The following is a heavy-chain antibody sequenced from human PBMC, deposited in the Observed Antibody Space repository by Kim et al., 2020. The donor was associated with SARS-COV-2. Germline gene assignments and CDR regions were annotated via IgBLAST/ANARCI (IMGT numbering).Heavy chain of an antibody. Sequence: GGSLRLSCAASGFTFSDYYMSWIRQAPGKGLEWVSYISSSSSYTNYADSVKGRFTISRDNAKNSLYLQMNSLRAEDTAVYYCARDRGDILTGYYYHDAFDIWGQGTMVTVSS. CDR2: ISSSSSYT. V-gene: IGHV3-11*06. CDR1: GFTFSDYY. D-gene: IGHD3-9*01. J-gene: IGHJ3*02. CDR3: ARDRGDILTGYYYHDAFDI.